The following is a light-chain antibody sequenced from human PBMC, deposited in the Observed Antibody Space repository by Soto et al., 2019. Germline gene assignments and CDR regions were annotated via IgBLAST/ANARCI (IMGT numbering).Light chain of an antibody. CDR3: SSYAGSNNFF. CDR1: SSDVGFYNL. CDR2: EVS. V-gene: IGLV2-8*01. J-gene: IGLJ1*01. Sequence: QSALTQPASVSGSPGQSITISCTGTSSDVGFYNLVSWYQHRPGKAPKLMIYEVSERPSGVPDRFSGSKSSNTASLTVSGLQAEDEADYYCSSYAGSNNFFFGTGTKLTV.